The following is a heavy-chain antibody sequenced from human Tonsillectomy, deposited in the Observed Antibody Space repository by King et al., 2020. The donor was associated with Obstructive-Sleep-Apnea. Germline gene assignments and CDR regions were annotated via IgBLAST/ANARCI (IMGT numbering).Heavy chain of an antibody. D-gene: IGHD1-1*01. Sequence: VQLVESGAEVKRPGASVKVSCKASGYSLTTYDVNWVRQAPGQGLEWMGWLNPTSGKTVYAQKFQGRVTMTRDISMDTAYIELRSLTSEDTAVYYCARGLDPDDWGQGTLITVSS. V-gene: IGHV1-8*01. CDR1: GYSLTTYD. CDR3: ARGLDPDD. CDR2: LNPTSGKT. J-gene: IGHJ4*02.